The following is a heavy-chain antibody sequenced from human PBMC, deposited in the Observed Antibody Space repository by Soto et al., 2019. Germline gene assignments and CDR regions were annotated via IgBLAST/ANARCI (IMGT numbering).Heavy chain of an antibody. CDR3: ARPMAVIGGDAFDI. Sequence: EVQLLESGGGLVQPGGSLRLSCAASGFTFSSYAMSWVRQAPGKGLAWVSAISGSGGSTYYEDSVKGRFTISRDNSMHILYLQMNSRRAEDTALYCCARPMAVIGGDAFDIWCQGTMLTVSS. V-gene: IGHV3-23*01. D-gene: IGHD3-16*01. CDR2: ISGSGGST. CDR1: GFTFSSYA. J-gene: IGHJ3*02.